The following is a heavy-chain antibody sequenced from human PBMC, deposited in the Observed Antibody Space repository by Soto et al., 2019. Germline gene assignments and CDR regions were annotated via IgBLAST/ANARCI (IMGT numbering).Heavy chain of an antibody. V-gene: IGHV4-34*01. CDR1: GGSFSGYY. CDR2: INHSGST. D-gene: IGHD3-3*01. J-gene: IGHJ5*02. Sequence: QVQLQQRGAGLLKPSETLSLTCAVYGGSFSGYYWSWIRQPPGKGLEWIGEINHSGSTNYNPSLKSRITIALDTAKSQFARKLIFVTAAVTAVYYCARGRGITIFGMVAKGWFDPWGQGTLVTVSS. CDR3: ARGRGITIFGMVAKGWFDP.